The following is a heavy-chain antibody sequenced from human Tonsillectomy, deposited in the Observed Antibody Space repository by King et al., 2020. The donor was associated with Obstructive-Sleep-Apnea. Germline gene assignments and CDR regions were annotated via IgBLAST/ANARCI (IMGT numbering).Heavy chain of an antibody. CDR3: AKEPVDTAMVRTFYYGLDV. J-gene: IGHJ6*02. Sequence: VQLVESGGGVVQPGRSLRLSCAASGFTFSNFGMHWVRQAPGKGLEGVAFVRYDGNNKYYADSVKDRLTISRDNSKNTLYLQMNSLRAEDTAVYYCAKEPVDTAMVRTFYYGLDVWGQGTTVTVSS. CDR1: GFTFSNFG. V-gene: IGHV3-30*02. CDR2: VRYDGNNK. D-gene: IGHD5-18*01.